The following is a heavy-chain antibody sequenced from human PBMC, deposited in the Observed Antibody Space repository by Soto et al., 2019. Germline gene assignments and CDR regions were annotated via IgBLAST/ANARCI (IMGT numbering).Heavy chain of an antibody. D-gene: IGHD5-12*01. Sequence: EQLVQSGGGVVQPGRSLRLSCEASGFTFSRNAMHWVRQAPGKGLEWVAVISFDGNNQYYTDSVKGRFTISRDNSKNTLDLQMNSLRREDTAVYYCARDREYSGFYYGMDVWAKGPRSPSP. CDR1: GFTFSRNA. J-gene: IGHJ6*02. CDR2: ISFDGNNQ. V-gene: IGHV3-30-3*01. CDR3: ARDREYSGFYYGMDV.